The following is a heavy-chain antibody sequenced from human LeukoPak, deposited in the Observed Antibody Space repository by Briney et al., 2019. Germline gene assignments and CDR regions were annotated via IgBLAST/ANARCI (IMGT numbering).Heavy chain of an antibody. CDR2: ISWNSGSI. CDR1: GFTFDDYA. V-gene: IGHV3-9*01. J-gene: IGHJ4*02. D-gene: IGHD6-19*01. CDR3: AKDIFGLAGGIAVAGSPPSFDY. Sequence: GRSLRLSCAAPGFTFDDYAMHWVRQAPGKGLEWVSGISWNSGSIGYADSVKGRFTISRDNAKNSLYLQMNSLRAEDTALYYCAKDIFGLAGGIAVAGSPPSFDYWGQGTLVTVSS.